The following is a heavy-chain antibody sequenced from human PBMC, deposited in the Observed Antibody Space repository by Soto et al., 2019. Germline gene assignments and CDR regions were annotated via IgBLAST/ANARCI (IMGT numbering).Heavy chain of an antibody. V-gene: IGHV3-23*01. Sequence: GGSLRLSCAASGFTFSNYAMSWVRQAPGKGLEWVSGISSGGGSPYNADSVKGRFSISRDNSKNTLYLQMNSLRAEDTAVYYCAKGGGRIVPRHFDNWGQGILVTVSS. D-gene: IGHD1-26*01. CDR2: ISSGGGSP. J-gene: IGHJ4*02. CDR1: GFTFSNYA. CDR3: AKGGGRIVPRHFDN.